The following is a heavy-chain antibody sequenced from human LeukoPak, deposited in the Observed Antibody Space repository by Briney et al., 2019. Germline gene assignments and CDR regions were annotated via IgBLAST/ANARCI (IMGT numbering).Heavy chain of an antibody. CDR3: ARAPSMVRGVRGDY. CDR2: INHSGST. D-gene: IGHD3-10*01. CDR1: GGSFSGYY. Sequence: PSETLSLTCAVYGGSFSGYYWSWIRQPPGKGLEWIGEINHSGSTNYNPSLKSRVTISVDTSKNQFFLKLSSVTAADTAVYYCARAPSMVRGVRGDYWGQGTLVTVSS. V-gene: IGHV4-34*01. J-gene: IGHJ4*02.